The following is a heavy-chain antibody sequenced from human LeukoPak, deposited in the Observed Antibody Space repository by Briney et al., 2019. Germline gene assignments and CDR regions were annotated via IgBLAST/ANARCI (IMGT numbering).Heavy chain of an antibody. CDR3: VRDGYTGSYYDY. Sequence: GGSLILSCVASGFTFTEYWMSWVRQAPGKGLEWLANIKTDGSEKYYVDSVKGRFTISRDNAKTSLYLQMNSLRAEDTAVYYCVRDGYTGSYYDYWGQGTLVTVSS. J-gene: IGHJ4*02. CDR1: GFTFTEYW. CDR2: IKTDGSEK. V-gene: IGHV3-7*05. D-gene: IGHD1-26*01.